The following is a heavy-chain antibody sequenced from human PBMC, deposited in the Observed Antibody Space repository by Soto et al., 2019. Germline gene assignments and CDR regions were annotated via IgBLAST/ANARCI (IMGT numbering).Heavy chain of an antibody. J-gene: IGHJ6*02. V-gene: IGHV5-51*01. D-gene: IGHD3-10*01. CDR2: IYPGDSDT. CDR1: GYRFASYG. Sequence: GESQKDWCRGAGYRFASYGSGWVRQMPGKGLECMGIIYPGDSDTRYNQSFQVQVTISADKAISTAHPQWSSHKASDTATTSHAGGGVRGVITRTRDYCGMDVWGQGTTVTVSS. CDR3: AGGGVRGVITRTRDYCGMDV.